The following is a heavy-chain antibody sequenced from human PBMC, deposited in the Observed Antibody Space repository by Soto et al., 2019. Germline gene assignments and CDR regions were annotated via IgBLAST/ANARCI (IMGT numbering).Heavy chain of an antibody. CDR1: GYSFTSYW. CDR2: IYPGGSDT. Sequence: GESLKISCKGSGYSFTSYWIGWVRQMPGKGLEWMGIIYPGGSDTRYSPSFQGQVTISADKSISTAYLQWSSLKASDTAMYYCARMGFEWLYPQLYGMDVWGQGTTVTVSS. V-gene: IGHV5-51*01. J-gene: IGHJ6*02. D-gene: IGHD3-3*01. CDR3: ARMGFEWLYPQLYGMDV.